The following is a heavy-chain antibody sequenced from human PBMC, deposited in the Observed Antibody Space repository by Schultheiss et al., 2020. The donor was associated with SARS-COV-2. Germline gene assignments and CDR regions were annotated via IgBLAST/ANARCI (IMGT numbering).Heavy chain of an antibody. CDR1: GFTFSSYA. Sequence: GGSLRLSCAASGFTFSSYAMHWVRQAPGKGLEYVSAISSNGGSTYYADSVKGRFTISRDNSKNTLYLQMNSLRAEDTAVYYCARDQWPGMGQFDYWGQGTLVTVSS. D-gene: IGHD6-19*01. CDR2: ISSNGGST. CDR3: ARDQWPGMGQFDY. V-gene: IGHV3-64*04. J-gene: IGHJ4*02.